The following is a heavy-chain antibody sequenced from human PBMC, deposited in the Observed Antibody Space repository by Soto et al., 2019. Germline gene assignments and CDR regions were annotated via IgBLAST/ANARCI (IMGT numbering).Heavy chain of an antibody. Sequence: PGGSLRLSCAASGFTFSSYSMNWVRQAPGKGLEWVSYISSSSSTIYYADSVKGRFTISRDNAKNSLYLQMNSLRDEDTAVYYCARDLAGAIVVVTPGAFDIWGQGTVVTVSS. J-gene: IGHJ3*02. CDR2: ISSSSSTI. D-gene: IGHD3-22*01. CDR1: GFTFSSYS. CDR3: ARDLAGAIVVVTPGAFDI. V-gene: IGHV3-48*02.